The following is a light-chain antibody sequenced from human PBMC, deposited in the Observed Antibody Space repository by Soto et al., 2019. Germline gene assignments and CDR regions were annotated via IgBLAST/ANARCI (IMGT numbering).Light chain of an antibody. V-gene: IGLV2-14*01. Sequence: QSALTQPVPVSGSRGLSITISCTPSSSDVGAYYFVSWYQHRPGKTPKLILYEVTTRPSGISSRFSGSKSGNRASLTISGPQAYDEAYYYCSSYTITNTPYDFGTGTKGTV. CDR3: SSYTITNTPYD. J-gene: IGLJ1*01. CDR1: SSDVGAYYF. CDR2: EVT.